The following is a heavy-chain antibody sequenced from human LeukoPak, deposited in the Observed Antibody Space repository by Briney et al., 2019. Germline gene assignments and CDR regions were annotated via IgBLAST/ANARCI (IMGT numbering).Heavy chain of an antibody. CDR3: ARAHHAGSSWVDY. V-gene: IGHV1-2*02. Sequence: GASVKVSCKASGYTLTGYFLHWVRQAPGHGLEWMGWINPNSGATNYAQKFQGRVTMTGDTSISTAYMELSRLRSDDTAVYYCARAHHAGSSWVDYWGQGTLVTVSS. CDR1: GYTLTGYF. J-gene: IGHJ4*02. CDR2: INPNSGAT. D-gene: IGHD6-13*01.